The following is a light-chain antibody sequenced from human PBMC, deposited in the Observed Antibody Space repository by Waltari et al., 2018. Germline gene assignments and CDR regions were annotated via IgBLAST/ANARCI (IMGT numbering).Light chain of an antibody. V-gene: IGLV6-57*02. J-gene: IGLJ3*02. Sequence: NFMLTQPHSVSESPGKTVTIPCTGSRGSIASNYVPWYQQRPGSAPTTVIYEDNQRPSGVPDRFSGSIDSSSNSASLTISGLKTEDEADYYCQSYDSSLWVFGGGTKLTVL. CDR2: EDN. CDR1: RGSIASNY. CDR3: QSYDSSLWV.